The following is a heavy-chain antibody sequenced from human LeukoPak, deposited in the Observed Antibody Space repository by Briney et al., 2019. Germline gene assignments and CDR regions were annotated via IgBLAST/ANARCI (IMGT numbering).Heavy chain of an antibody. CDR3: ARDNARGGYDPYYFDA. J-gene: IGHJ4*02. CDR1: GFTFSHYE. Sequence: GGPLRLSCAASGFTFSHYEMNWLRQSPGKGLEFVVYISDGGTTTYYADSVRGRFIISRDNDMQSVFLQMNNVRLEDTAVYYCARDNARGGYDPYYFDAWGQGVLVTVSS. D-gene: IGHD5-12*01. CDR2: ISDGGTTT. V-gene: IGHV3-48*03.